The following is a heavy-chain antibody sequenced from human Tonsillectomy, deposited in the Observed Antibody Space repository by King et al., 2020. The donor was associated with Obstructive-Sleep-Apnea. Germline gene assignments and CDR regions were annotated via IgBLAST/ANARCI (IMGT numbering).Heavy chain of an antibody. CDR1: GFTFNDYY. J-gene: IGHJ4*02. D-gene: IGHD4-17*01. V-gene: IGHV3-11*06. CDR3: ARFQYGDYERVDY. Sequence: VQLVESGGGLVKPGGSLRLSCAASGFTFNDYYMSWIRQAPGKGLEWVSYISSSSSYTNYADSVKGRFTIARDNAKNSLYLQMNSLRAEDTAVYYCARFQYGDYERVDYWGQGTLVTVSS. CDR2: ISSSSSYT.